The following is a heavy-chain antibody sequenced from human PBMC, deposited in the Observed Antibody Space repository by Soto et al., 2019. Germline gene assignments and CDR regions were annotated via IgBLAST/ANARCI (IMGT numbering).Heavy chain of an antibody. Sequence: QVQLQESGPGLVKPSETLSLTCTVSGGSISSYYWSWIRQPPGKGLEWIGYIYYSGSTNYNPSLKSRVTISVDTPKNQFSLKLSSVTAADTAVYYCARDGYTVTPNYYYGMDVWGQGTTVTVSS. CDR3: ARDGYTVTPNYYYGMDV. CDR1: GGSISSYY. V-gene: IGHV4-59*01. D-gene: IGHD4-4*01. CDR2: IYYSGST. J-gene: IGHJ6*02.